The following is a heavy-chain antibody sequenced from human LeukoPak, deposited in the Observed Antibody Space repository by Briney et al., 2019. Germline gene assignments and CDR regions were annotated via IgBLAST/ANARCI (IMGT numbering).Heavy chain of an antibody. CDR2: INHSGST. CDR3: ARGSLGLVTGPNYYYYYGMDV. V-gene: IGHV4-34*01. CDR1: GGSFSGYY. D-gene: IGHD2-21*02. J-gene: IGHJ6*02. Sequence: SETLSLTCAVYGGSFSGYYWSWIRQPPGKGLEWIGEINHSGSTNHNPSLKSRVTISVDTSKNQFSLKLSSVTAADTAMYYCARGSLGLVTGPNYYYYYGMDVWGQGTTVTVSS.